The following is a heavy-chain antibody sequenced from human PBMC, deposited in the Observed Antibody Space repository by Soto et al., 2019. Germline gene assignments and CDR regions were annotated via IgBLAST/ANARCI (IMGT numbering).Heavy chain of an antibody. CDR2: INHSGST. Sequence: KPSETLSLTCAVYGGSFSGYYWSWIRQPPGKGLEWIGEINHSGSTNYNPSLKSRVTISVDTSKNQFSLKLSSVTAADTAVYYCARHWAARSPYYYYGMDVWGQGTTVTVSS. V-gene: IGHV4-34*01. D-gene: IGHD6-6*01. CDR3: ARHWAARSPYYYYGMDV. J-gene: IGHJ6*02. CDR1: GGSFSGYY.